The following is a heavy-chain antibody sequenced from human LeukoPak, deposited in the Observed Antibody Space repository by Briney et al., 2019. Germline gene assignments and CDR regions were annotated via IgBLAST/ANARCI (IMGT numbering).Heavy chain of an antibody. CDR3: TRQYSSGRGDFDY. V-gene: IGHV4-39*01. CDR2: IYYSGST. CDR1: GGSIRSGSHY. J-gene: IGHJ4*02. Sequence: SETLSLTCTVSGGSIRSGSHYWAWIRQPPGKGLEWIGSIYYSGSTYYSPSLKSRITISVDTSKNQFSLKMSSVTAADTALYYCTRQYSSGRGDFDYWGQGTLVTVSS. D-gene: IGHD6-19*01.